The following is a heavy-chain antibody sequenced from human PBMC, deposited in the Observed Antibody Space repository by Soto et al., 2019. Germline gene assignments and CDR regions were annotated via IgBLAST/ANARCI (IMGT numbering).Heavy chain of an antibody. CDR2: IGHGGGT. J-gene: IGHJ4*02. D-gene: IGHD3-16*01. V-gene: IGHV4-34*01. CDR3: ARHGGYYSAY. Sequence: SETLSLTCAVYGGSFSGYYWSWIRQPPGKGLEWIGEIGHGGGTVYNPSLESRVSISEDSSNNQLSLKLNSVTAADTAVYYCARHGGYYSAYCGQGAPVTVSS. CDR1: GGSFSGYY.